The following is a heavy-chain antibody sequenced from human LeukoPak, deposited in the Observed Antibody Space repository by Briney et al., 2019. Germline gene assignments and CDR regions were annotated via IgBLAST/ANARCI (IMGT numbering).Heavy chain of an antibody. CDR1: GYTFTSYA. CDR3: ASSGGGYDFWSGYPGYYYGMDV. D-gene: IGHD3-3*01. CDR2: INAGNGNT. Sequence: VASVKVSCKASGYTFTSYAMHWVRQAPGQRLEWMGWINAGNGNTKYSQEFQGRVTITRDTSASTAYMELSSLRSEDTAVYYCASSGGGYDFWSGYPGYYYGMDVWGQGTTVTVSS. V-gene: IGHV1-3*01. J-gene: IGHJ6*02.